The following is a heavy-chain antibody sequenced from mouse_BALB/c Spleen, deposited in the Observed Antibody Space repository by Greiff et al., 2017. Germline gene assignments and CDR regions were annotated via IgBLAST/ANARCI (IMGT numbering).Heavy chain of an antibody. V-gene: IGHV1S132*01. CDR3: ARATARATFLDY. J-gene: IGHJ4*01. D-gene: IGHD3-2*01. CDR1: GYTFTSYW. CDR2: IFPGTGTT. Sequence: QVQLKESGAELVKPGASVKLSCKTSGYTFTSYWIQWVKQRPGQGLGWIGEIFPGTGTTYYNEKFKGKATLTIDTSSSTAYMQLSSLTSEDSAVYFCARATARATFLDYWGQGTSVTVSS.